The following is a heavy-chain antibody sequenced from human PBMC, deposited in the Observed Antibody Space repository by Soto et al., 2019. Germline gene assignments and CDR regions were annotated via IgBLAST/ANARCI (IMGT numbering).Heavy chain of an antibody. CDR3: ARRIPFGYGMDV. CDR1: GFTFSSYA. CDR2: ITSNGGNT. J-gene: IGHJ6*02. D-gene: IGHD2-21*01. V-gene: IGHV3-64*01. Sequence: EVQLVESGGGLVQPGGSLRLSCAASGFTFSSYAMHWVRQAPGKGLEYVSVITSNGGNTDYASSVKGRFTISRDNSKTTLYLQMASLRAEDMAVYYCARRIPFGYGMDVWGQGTTVTVSS.